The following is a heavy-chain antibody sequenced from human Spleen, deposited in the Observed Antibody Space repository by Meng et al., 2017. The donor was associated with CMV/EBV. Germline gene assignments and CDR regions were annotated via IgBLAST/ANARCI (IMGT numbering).Heavy chain of an antibody. J-gene: IGHJ4*02. D-gene: IGHD4-23*01. CDR3: ARGNFPLDY. CDR1: GFTFSSYG. CDR2: INSDGSNT. V-gene: IGHV3-74*01. Sequence: GESLKISCAASGFTFSSYGMHWVRQAPGKGLVWVSRINSDGSNTNYADSVRGRFTVSRDNAKNTMYIQMSSLRAEDTAVYYCARGNFPLDYWGQGTLVTVSS.